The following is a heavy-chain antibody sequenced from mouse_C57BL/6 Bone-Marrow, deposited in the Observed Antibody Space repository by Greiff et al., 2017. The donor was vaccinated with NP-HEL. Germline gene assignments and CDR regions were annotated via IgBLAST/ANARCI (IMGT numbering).Heavy chain of an antibody. CDR2: IYPGDGDT. D-gene: IGHD2-2*01. CDR3: ARRGGNGYFAY. V-gene: IGHV1-82*01. CDR1: GYAFSSSW. Sequence: QVQLQQSGPELVKPGASVKISCKASGYAFSSSWMNWVKQRPGKGLEWIGRIYPGDGDTNYNGQFKGKATLTADKSSSTAYMQLSSLTSEDSAVYFCARRGGNGYFAYWGQGTLVTVSA. J-gene: IGHJ3*01.